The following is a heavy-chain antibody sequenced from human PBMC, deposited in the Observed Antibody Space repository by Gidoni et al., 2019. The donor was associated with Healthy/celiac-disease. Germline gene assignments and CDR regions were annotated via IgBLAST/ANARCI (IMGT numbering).Heavy chain of an antibody. Sequence: QVQLQESGPGLLKPSQTLSLTCTLPGGSSSMGGYYMRWIRQHPGKGLEWIGYIYYRGSTYYNPSLKSRVTISVDTSKNQFSLKLSSVTAADTAVYYCARESIAAAGKRWFDYWGQGTLVTVSS. CDR2: IYYRGST. V-gene: IGHV4-31*03. CDR1: GGSSSMGGYY. J-gene: IGHJ4*02. CDR3: ARESIAAAGKRWFDY. D-gene: IGHD6-13*01.